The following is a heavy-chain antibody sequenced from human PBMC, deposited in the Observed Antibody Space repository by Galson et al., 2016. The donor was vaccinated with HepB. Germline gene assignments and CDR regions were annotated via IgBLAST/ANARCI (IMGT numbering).Heavy chain of an antibody. CDR3: ARDWNDENFDI. Sequence: SVKVSCKASGYTFTSYGISWVRQAPGQGLEWMGWISAYNGNTNYAQKLQGRVTMTTDTSTSKAYMELRSLRSDDKAVYYCARDWNDENFDIWGQGTMVTGSS. V-gene: IGHV1-18*01. CDR1: GYTFTSYG. J-gene: IGHJ3*02. D-gene: IGHD1-1*01. CDR2: ISAYNGNT.